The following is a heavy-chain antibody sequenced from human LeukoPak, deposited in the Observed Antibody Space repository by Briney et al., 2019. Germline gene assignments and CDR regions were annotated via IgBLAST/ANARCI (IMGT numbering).Heavy chain of an antibody. Sequence: ASVKVSCTGSGGTFSSYAISWVRQAPGQGLEWMGGIIPIFGTANYAQKFQGRVTITADESTSTAYMELSSLRSEDTAVYYCASAGVNCSSTSCYSMDVWGQGTTVTVSS. CDR1: GGTFSSYA. V-gene: IGHV1-69*13. J-gene: IGHJ6*02. CDR3: ASAGVNCSSTSCYSMDV. D-gene: IGHD2-2*02. CDR2: IIPIFGTA.